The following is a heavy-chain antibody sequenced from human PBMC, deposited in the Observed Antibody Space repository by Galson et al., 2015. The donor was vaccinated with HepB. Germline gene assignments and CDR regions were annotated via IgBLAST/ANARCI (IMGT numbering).Heavy chain of an antibody. J-gene: IGHJ4*02. V-gene: IGHV3-33*01. D-gene: IGHD3-3*01. CDR3: ARDSRYYDFWSGYNDLNGLGSDY. CDR1: GFTFSSYG. CDR2: IWYDGSNK. Sequence: SLRLSCAASGFTFSSYGMHWVRQAPGKGLEWVAVIWYDGSNKYYADSVKGRFTISRDNSKNTLYLQMNSLRAEDTAVYYCARDSRYYDFWSGYNDLNGLGSDYWGQGTLVTVSS.